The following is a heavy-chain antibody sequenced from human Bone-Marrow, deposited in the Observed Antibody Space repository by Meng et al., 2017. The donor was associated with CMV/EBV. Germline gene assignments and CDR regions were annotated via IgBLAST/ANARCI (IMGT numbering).Heavy chain of an antibody. D-gene: IGHD3-3*01. CDR1: GFTFSSYA. V-gene: IGHV3-21*01. J-gene: IGHJ4*02. CDR2: ISSSSSYI. Sequence: GGSLRLSCAASGFTFSSYAMHWVRQAPGKGLEWVSSISSSSSYIYYADSVKGRFTISRDNAKNSLYLQMNSLRAEDTAVYYCARDSGYDFWSGYSTYYFDYWGQGTLVTVSS. CDR3: ARDSGYDFWSGYSTYYFDY.